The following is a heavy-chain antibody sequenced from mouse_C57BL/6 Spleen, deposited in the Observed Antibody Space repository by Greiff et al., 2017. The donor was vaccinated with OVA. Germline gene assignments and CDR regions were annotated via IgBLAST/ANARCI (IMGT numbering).Heavy chain of an antibody. CDR3: SRESYYYDRDWYFDV. V-gene: IGHV5-9-1*02. CDR2: ISSGGDYI. J-gene: IGHJ1*03. D-gene: IGHD2-4*01. Sequence: EVQLQESGEGLVKPGGSLKLSCAASGFTFSSYAMSWVRQTPEKRLEWVAYISSGGDYIYYADTLKGRVTISRDNARNTLYLQMSSLKSEDTAMYYCSRESYYYDRDWYFDVWGTGTTVTVSS. CDR1: GFTFSSYA.